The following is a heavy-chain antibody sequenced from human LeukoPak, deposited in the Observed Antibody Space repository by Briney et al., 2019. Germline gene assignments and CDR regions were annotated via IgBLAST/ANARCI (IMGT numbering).Heavy chain of an antibody. Sequence: GWSLRLSCAASGFTFSSYAMHWVRQAPGKGLEWVAVISYDGSNKYYADSVKGRFTISRDNSKNTLYLQMNSLRAEDTAVYYCARDNPTDYGGNAFDYWGQGTLVTVSS. CDR1: GFTFSSYA. V-gene: IGHV3-30*04. D-gene: IGHD4-23*01. J-gene: IGHJ4*02. CDR3: ARDNPTDYGGNAFDY. CDR2: ISYDGSNK.